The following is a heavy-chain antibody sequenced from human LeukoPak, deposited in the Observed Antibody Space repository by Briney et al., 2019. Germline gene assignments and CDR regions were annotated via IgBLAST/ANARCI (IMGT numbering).Heavy chain of an antibody. V-gene: IGHV1-2*02. CDR2: INPNSGGT. CDR1: GYTFTGYY. J-gene: IGHJ4*02. CDR3: ARASSYGYLGFDH. D-gene: IGHD5-18*01. Sequence: ASVKVSCKASGYTFTGYYMHWVRQAPGQGLEWMGWINPNSGGTNYAQKFQGRVTMTRDTSISTAYMELSRLRSDDTAVYYCARASSYGYLGFDHWGQGTLVTVSS.